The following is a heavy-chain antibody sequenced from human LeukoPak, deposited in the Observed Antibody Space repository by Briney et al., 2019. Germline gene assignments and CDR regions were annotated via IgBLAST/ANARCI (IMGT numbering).Heavy chain of an antibody. CDR3: ARDLPYGSGSYSVNFDY. V-gene: IGHV3-11*04. CDR1: GFTVSSNY. CDR2: ISSSGSTI. Sequence: GGSLRLSCAASGFTVSSNYMSWVRQAPGKGLEWVSYISSSGSTIYCADSVKGRFTISRDNAKNSLYLQMNSLRAEDTAVYYCARDLPYGSGSYSVNFDYWGQGTLVTVSS. J-gene: IGHJ4*02. D-gene: IGHD3-10*01.